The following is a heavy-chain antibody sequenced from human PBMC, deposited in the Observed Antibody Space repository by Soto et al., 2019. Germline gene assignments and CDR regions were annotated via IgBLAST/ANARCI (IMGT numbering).Heavy chain of an antibody. V-gene: IGHV4-31*03. Sequence: QVQLQESGPGLVKPSQTLSLTCTVSGGSISSGGYYWSWIRQHPGKGLEWIGYIYYSGSTYYNPSLERRVTISVDTYKNQFALKLSSVTAADTAEYYCASYSNFYYDYYGMDVWGQGTTVTVCS. CDR2: IYYSGST. CDR3: ASYSNFYYDYYGMDV. D-gene: IGHD4-4*01. CDR1: GGSISSGGYY. J-gene: IGHJ6*02.